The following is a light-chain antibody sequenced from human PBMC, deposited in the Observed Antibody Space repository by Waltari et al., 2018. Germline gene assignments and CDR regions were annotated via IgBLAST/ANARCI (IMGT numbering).Light chain of an antibody. V-gene: IGLV2-14*03. CDR3: TSYTSAASWV. CDR1: SSYFRGYNY. CDR2: DVS. J-gene: IGLJ3*02. Sequence: QSALTQPASVSGSPGQSITISCPGTSSYFRGYNYVSWFQQHPGRAPKLIIYDVSNRPSGVSTRFSGSKSANTASLTISGLQTEDEADYYCTSYTSAASWVFGAGTKLTVV.